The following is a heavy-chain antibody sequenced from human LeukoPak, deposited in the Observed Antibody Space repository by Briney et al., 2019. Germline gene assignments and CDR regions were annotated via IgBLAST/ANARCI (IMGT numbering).Heavy chain of an antibody. D-gene: IGHD6-6*01. CDR1: GFTFSSYS. J-gene: IGHJ4*02. CDR2: ISSGSSYIYST. V-gene: IGHV3-21*01. Sequence: GGSLRLSCAASGFTFSSYSMSWVRQAPGKGLEWVSSISSGSSYIYSTYYADSVKGRFTISRDSTQNSLYLQINSLRAEDTAVYYCARAASHYYFDSWGQGTRVTVSS. CDR3: ARAASHYYFDS.